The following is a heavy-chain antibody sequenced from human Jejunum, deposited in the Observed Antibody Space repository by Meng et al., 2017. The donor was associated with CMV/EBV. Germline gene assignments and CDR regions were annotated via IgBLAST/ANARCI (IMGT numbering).Heavy chain of an antibody. J-gene: IGHJ4*02. CDR2: IYHSGRT. D-gene: IGHD2-21*02. CDR3: ARVGAYCGGDCYHPR. V-gene: IGHV4-4*02. Sequence: QVQVPDSAPGPVKPSGTLSLTCDVSGGAIRNDQWWSWVRQAPGKGLEWIGEIYHSGRTNYNPSVKSRVSISVDESKNQFSLRLSSVTAADTAVYYCARVGAYCGGDCYHPRWGQGTLVTVSS. CDR1: GGAIRNDQW.